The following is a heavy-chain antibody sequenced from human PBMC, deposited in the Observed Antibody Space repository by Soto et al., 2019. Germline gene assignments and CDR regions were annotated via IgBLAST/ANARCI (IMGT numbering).Heavy chain of an antibody. Sequence: SETLSLTCTVSGGSIRSAGHYWSWIRQHPGKGLEWIGYINHSGTTFYNPSLKSRLTISVDTSENQFSLRLTSVTAADTAVYLCARWGGFCTDGVCADTFDPWGQGTLVTVSS. J-gene: IGHJ5*02. D-gene: IGHD2-8*01. CDR3: ARWGGFCTDGVCADTFDP. V-gene: IGHV4-31*03. CDR2: INHSGTT. CDR1: GGSIRSAGHY.